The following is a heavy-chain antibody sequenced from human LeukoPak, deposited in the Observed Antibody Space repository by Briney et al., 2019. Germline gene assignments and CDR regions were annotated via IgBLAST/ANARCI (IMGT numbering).Heavy chain of an antibody. V-gene: IGHV4-59*01. CDR3: ARGQDILTGYSFFDY. D-gene: IGHD3-9*01. CDR2: IYYSGST. J-gene: IGHJ4*02. CDR1: GCSISSYY. Sequence: SETLSLTRTVSGCSISSYYWSWIRQPPGKGLAWIGYIYYSGSTNYNPSLKSRVTISAETSKNQISLKVSSVTAADTAVYYCARGQDILTGYSFFDYWGQGTLVTVSS.